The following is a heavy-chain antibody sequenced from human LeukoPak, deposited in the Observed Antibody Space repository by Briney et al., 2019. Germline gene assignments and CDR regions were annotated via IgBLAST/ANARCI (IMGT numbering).Heavy chain of an antibody. V-gene: IGHV3-21*01. CDR3: ATQLYCSGNSCLTRNFDY. D-gene: IGHD2-2*01. Sequence: GGSLTLSCAASGFTFRVYNVNWVRQSPGKRPEWVSSICNNFGYIYYADSVKGRYTVSRDNAKTSLYLQMNSLRAEATAVYYCATQLYCSGNSCLTRNFDYWGQGTLVTVSS. J-gene: IGHJ4*02. CDR1: GFTFRVYN. CDR2: ICNNFGYI.